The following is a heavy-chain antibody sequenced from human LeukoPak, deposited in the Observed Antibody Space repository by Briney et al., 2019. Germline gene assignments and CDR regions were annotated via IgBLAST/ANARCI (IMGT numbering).Heavy chain of an antibody. V-gene: IGHV1-2*06. CDR3: ARGLPAAIRRDGSKNWFDP. J-gene: IGHJ5*02. D-gene: IGHD2-2*02. CDR1: GYTFTVYY. CDR2: INPNSGGT. Sequence: APVKVSCKASGYTFTVYYMHWVRQAPGQGLEWMGRINPNSGGTNYAQKFQGRVTMTRDTSISTAYMELSGLRSEDTAVYYCARGLPAAIRRDGSKNWFDPWGQGTLVTVSS.